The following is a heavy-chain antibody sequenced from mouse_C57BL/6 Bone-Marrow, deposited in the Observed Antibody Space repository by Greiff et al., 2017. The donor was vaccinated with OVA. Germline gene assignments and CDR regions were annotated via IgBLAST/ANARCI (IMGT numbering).Heavy chain of an antibody. D-gene: IGHD1-1*01. CDR3: AGYKGRVAVDYFDY. J-gene: IGHJ2*01. Sequence: EVKLVESGGGLVQPGDSLSLSCAASGFTFTNYYMSWVRQPPGKALEWLAFIRNKPNGSTTEYSASGKGRFTISSDNHQSIHYLQMNALRAEDSATYYCAGYKGRVAVDYFDYWGQGTALTVSS. CDR2: IRNKPNGSTT. CDR1: GFTFTNYY. V-gene: IGHV7-3*01.